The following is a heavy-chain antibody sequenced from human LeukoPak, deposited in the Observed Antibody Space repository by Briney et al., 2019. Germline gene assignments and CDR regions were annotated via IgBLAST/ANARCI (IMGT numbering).Heavy chain of an antibody. J-gene: IGHJ3*02. Sequence: SETLSLTCTVSGGSISSYYWSWIRQPPGKGLEWIGYIYYSGSTNYNPSLKSRVTISVDTSKNQFSLKLSSVTAADTAVYYCARQIASSGYLPWAFDIWGQGTVVTVSS. CDR2: IYYSGST. CDR3: ARQIASSGYLPWAFDI. V-gene: IGHV4-59*08. D-gene: IGHD3-22*01. CDR1: GGSISSYY.